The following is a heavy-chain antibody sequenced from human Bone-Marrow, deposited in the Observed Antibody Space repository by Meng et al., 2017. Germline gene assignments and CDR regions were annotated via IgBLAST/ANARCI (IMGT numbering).Heavy chain of an antibody. Sequence: SVKVSCKASGYTFTTYALHWVLQAPGQSPDWMVCINPFTLNTKYSQKFQGRLNINWDTSASTAHMDLSSLRSEDTAVYYCARDLLMCTGSYCPDDAFNIWGQGTLVTVSS. CDR3: ARDLLMCTGSYCPDDAFNI. D-gene: IGHD1-26*01. V-gene: IGHV1-3*01. CDR2: INPFTLNT. J-gene: IGHJ3*02. CDR1: GYTFTTYA.